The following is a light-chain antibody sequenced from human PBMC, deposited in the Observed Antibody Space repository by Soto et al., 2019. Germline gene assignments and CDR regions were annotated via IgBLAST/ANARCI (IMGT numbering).Light chain of an antibody. V-gene: IGLV8-61*01. CDR3: VLYMGGSISV. J-gene: IGLJ3*02. CDR1: SGSVSTSYY. CDR2: NTN. Sequence: QAVVTQEPSFSVSPGGTVTLTCGLSSGSVSTSYYPSWYQQTPGQAPRTLIYNTNTRSSGVPDRFSGSILGNKAALTVTGAQADDESDYYCVLYMGGSISVFGGGTKLTVL.